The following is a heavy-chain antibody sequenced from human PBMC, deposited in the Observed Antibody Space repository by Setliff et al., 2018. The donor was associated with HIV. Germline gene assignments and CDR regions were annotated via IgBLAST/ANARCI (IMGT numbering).Heavy chain of an antibody. D-gene: IGHD6-19*01. CDR2: ISNTAGTI. CDR3: TRDFSRAVAVFEK. Sequence: PGGSLRLSCEASGFTLSQYDMNWVRQAPGKGLEWLSYISNTAGTIYCADSVKGRFTISRDTAKNSMYLQMNNLRVEDTAVYYCTRDFSRAVAVFEKWGPGTQVTVSS. J-gene: IGHJ4*02. V-gene: IGHV3-48*01. CDR1: GFTLSQYD.